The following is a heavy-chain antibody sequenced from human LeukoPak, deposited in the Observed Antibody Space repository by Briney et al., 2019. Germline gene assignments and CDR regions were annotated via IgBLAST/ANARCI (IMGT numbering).Heavy chain of an antibody. J-gene: IGHJ4*02. CDR2: IYHSGST. V-gene: IGHV4-38-2*02. CDR1: GYSISSGYY. D-gene: IGHD3-22*01. Sequence: SETLSLTCTVSGYSISSGYYWGWIRQPPGKGLEWIGSIYHSGSTYYNPSLKSRVTISVDTSKNQFSLKLSSVTAADTAVYYCATVGRGNYYDSSGYYGVPPPPDYWGQGTLVTVSS. CDR3: ATVGRGNYYDSSGYYGVPPPPDY.